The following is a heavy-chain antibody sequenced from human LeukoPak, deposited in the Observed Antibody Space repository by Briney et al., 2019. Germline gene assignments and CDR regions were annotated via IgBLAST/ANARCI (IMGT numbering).Heavy chain of an antibody. CDR1: GFTFSSYS. CDR2: ITTSSTYT. CDR3: ARDPYSGTYGDTYYYYVDV. J-gene: IGHJ6*03. Sequence: GGSLRLSCAASGFTFSSYSMNWVRQTPGKGLEWVSSITTSSTYTFYADSVKGRFTISRDNARNSLYLQMNSLRAEDTAVYYCARDPYSGTYGDTYYYYVDVWGKGTTVTISS. D-gene: IGHD1-26*01. V-gene: IGHV3-21*01.